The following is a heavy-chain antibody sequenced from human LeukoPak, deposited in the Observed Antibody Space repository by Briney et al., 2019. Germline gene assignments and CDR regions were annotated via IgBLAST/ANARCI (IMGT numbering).Heavy chain of an antibody. J-gene: IGHJ4*02. CDR1: GFTFSDYY. D-gene: IGHD6-13*01. Sequence: PGGSLRLSCAASGFTFSDYYMSWIRQAQGKGLEWVSYISGTSSYTTYADSVKGRFTISRDNAKNSLYLQMNSLRGEDTAVYYCARLGSIAAAGTPDYWGQGTLVTVSS. CDR3: ARLGSIAAAGTPDY. V-gene: IGHV3-11*06. CDR2: ISGTSSYT.